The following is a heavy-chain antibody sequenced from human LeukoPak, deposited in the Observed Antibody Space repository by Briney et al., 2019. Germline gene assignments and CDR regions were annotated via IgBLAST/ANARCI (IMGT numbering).Heavy chain of an antibody. Sequence: SETLSLTCTVSGGSISSYYWSWIRQPPGKGLEWIGYIYYSGSTNYNPSLKSRVTISVDTSKNQFSLKLSSVTAADTAVYYCARVGRTGSWTKADAFDIWGQGTMVTVSS. J-gene: IGHJ3*02. CDR1: GGSISSYY. D-gene: IGHD6-13*01. V-gene: IGHV4-59*01. CDR2: IYYSGST. CDR3: ARVGRTGSWTKADAFDI.